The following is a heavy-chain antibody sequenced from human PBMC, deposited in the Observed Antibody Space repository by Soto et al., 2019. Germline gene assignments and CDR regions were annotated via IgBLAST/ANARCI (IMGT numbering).Heavy chain of an antibody. V-gene: IGHV5-51*01. D-gene: IGHD3-3*01. Sequence: GESLKISCKGSGYSFTSYWIGWVRQMPGKGLEWMGIIYPGDSDTRYSPSFQGQVTISADKSISTAYLQWSSLKASDTAMYYCARVHYDFWSGSLDYYYGMDVWGQGITVTVSS. CDR2: IYPGDSDT. CDR1: GYSFTSYW. J-gene: IGHJ6*02. CDR3: ARVHYDFWSGSLDYYYGMDV.